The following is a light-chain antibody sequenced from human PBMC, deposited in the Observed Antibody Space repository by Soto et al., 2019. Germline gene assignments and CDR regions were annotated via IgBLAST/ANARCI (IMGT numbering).Light chain of an antibody. J-gene: IGLJ1*01. V-gene: IGLV2-18*02. CDR3: NSYTGSSTYV. CDR2: EVS. Sequence: QSVLTQPPSVSGSPGQSDTISCTGTSSVVGSYYRVSWYQQPPGAAPKLMIYEVSNRPSGVPDRFSGSKSGNTASLTISGLQAEDEADYYCNSYTGSSTYVFGTGTKVTVL. CDR1: SSVVGSYYR.